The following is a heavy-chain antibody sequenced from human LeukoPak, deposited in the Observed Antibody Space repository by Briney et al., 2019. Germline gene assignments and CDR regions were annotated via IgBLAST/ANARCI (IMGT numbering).Heavy chain of an antibody. V-gene: IGHV4-39*01. J-gene: IGHJ4*02. CDR2: IYYSGST. CDR3: ARTRYYYNSRSYGAPYYFDY. Sequence: TLXXXCXVSGGSISSNSYYWGWIRQPPGKGLEWIGSIYYSGSTYYNPSLKSRVTISVDTSKNQFSLKLSSVTAADTAVYYCARTRYYYNSRSYGAPYYFDYWGQGTLVTVSS. D-gene: IGHD3-10*01. CDR1: GGSISSNSYY.